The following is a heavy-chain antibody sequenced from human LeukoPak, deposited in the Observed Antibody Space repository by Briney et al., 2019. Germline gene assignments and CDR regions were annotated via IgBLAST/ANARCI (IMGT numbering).Heavy chain of an antibody. V-gene: IGHV3-23*01. CDR3: AKDPRLYRHYDILTGYLYLDY. J-gene: IGHJ4*02. CDR2: ISGSGGST. CDR1: GFTFSSYA. Sequence: GGSLRLSCAFSGFTFSSYAMSWVRQAPGKGLEWVSAISGSGGSTYYADSVKGRFTISRDNSKNTLYLQMNSLRAEDTAVYYCAKDPRLYRHYDILTGYLYLDYRGQGTLVTVSS. D-gene: IGHD3-9*01.